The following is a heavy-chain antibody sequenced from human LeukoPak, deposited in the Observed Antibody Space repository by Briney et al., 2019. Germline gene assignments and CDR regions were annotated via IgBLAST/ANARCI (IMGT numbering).Heavy chain of an antibody. CDR3: ARGGGLYYFDY. Sequence: SQTLSLTCTVSGGSISSDSYYWSWIRQPAGKGLEWIGRIYTSGSTNYNPSLKSRVTISVDTSKNQFSLKLNSVTAADAAVYYCARGGGLYYFDYWGQGTLVTVSS. V-gene: IGHV4-61*02. J-gene: IGHJ4*02. D-gene: IGHD3-3*01. CDR2: IYTSGST. CDR1: GGSISSDSYY.